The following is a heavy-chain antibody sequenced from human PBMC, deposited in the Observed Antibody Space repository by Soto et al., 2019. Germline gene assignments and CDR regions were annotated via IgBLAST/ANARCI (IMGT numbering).Heavy chain of an antibody. CDR2: IYYSGST. J-gene: IGHJ5*02. V-gene: IGHV4-59*01. CDR3: ARGRVVGATRVWWFDP. CDR1: GGSISSYY. D-gene: IGHD1-26*01. Sequence: PSETLSLTCTVSGGSISSYYWSWIRQPPGKGLEWIGYIYYSGSTNYNPSLKSRVTISVGTSKNQFSLKLSSVTAADTAVYYCARGRVVGATRVWWFDPWGQGTLVTVSS.